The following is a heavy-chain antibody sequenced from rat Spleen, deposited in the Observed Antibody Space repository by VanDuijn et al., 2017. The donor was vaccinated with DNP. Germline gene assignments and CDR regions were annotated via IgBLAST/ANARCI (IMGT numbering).Heavy chain of an antibody. J-gene: IGHJ1*01. CDR2: ISYDGSST. Sequence: EVQLVESGGGLVQPGRSLKLSCVVSGFTFSNHYMAWVRQAPKQGLEWVATISYDGSSTYYRDSVKGRFTISRDNAKSTLYLQMDSLRSEDTATYYCARREQNWYFDFWGPGTMVTVSS. D-gene: IGHD5-1*01. CDR1: GFTFSNHY. CDR3: ARREQNWYFDF. V-gene: IGHV5-7*01.